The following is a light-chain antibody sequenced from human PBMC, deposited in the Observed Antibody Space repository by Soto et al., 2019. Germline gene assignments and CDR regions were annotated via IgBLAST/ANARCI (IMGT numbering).Light chain of an antibody. CDR2: GNH. J-gene: IGLJ1*01. CDR1: SSNIGAPYD. CDR3: QSYDGRLSGYV. V-gene: IGLV1-40*01. Sequence: SVVTQPPSVSGTAGQTVVIPCSGSSSNIGAPYDVNWYRQIPGTAPKLRIYGNHTRPSGVPERFSGSKSGSSATLAITGLXAEDEADYYCQSYDGRLSGYVFGTAPKVTVL.